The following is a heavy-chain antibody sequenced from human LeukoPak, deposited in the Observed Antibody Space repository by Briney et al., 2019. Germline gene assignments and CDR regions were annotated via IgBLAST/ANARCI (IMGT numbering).Heavy chain of an antibody. D-gene: IGHD1-26*01. CDR3: ARDIPESFGYYV. V-gene: IGHV1-18*01. CDR1: GFTFTTYG. Sequence: ASVKVSFKASGFTFTTYGITWVRQAPGQGLEWLGYISAYSGETNYAQKVQGRVIMTTDTSTNTAYLEMRSLTSDDTAVYYCARDIPESFGYYVWGQGSQVIVSS. CDR2: ISAYSGET. J-gene: IGHJ4*02.